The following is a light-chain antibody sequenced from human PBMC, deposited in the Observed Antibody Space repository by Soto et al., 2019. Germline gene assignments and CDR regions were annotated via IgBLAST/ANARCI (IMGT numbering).Light chain of an antibody. CDR2: AAS. Sequence: IQLTQSPSSLSASVGDRVTITCRTSQDVNRYLNWYQEQPGKAPKLLIYAASILQSGVPSRFSGSGSGTDFTLSISRLEPEDFAVYYCQQYGSTPQTFGQGTKV. V-gene: IGKV1-39*01. CDR1: QDVNRY. J-gene: IGKJ1*01. CDR3: QQYGSTPQT.